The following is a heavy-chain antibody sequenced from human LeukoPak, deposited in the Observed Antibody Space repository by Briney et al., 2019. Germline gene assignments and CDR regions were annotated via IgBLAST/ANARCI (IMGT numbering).Heavy chain of an antibody. Sequence: GESLKISCKGSGYSFTSYWIGWVRQMPGKGLEWMGIIYPGDSDTRYSPSFQGQVTISADKSISTAYLQWSSLKASDTAMYYCARLIGSGWYDYYYYYMDVWGKGTTVTVSS. CDR1: GYSFTSYW. CDR2: IYPGDSDT. CDR3: ARLIGSGWYDYYYYYMDV. V-gene: IGHV5-51*01. J-gene: IGHJ6*03. D-gene: IGHD6-19*01.